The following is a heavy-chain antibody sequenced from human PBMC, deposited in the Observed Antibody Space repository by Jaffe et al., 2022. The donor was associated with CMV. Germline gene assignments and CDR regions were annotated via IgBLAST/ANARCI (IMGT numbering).Heavy chain of an antibody. Sequence: EVQLVESGGGLVKPGGSLRLSCAASGFTFSSYSMNWVRQAPGKGLEWVSSISSSSSYIYYADSVKGRFTISRDNAKNSLYLQMNSLRAEDTAVYYCARDQKYQLLSPYYSNNYYYYYGMDVWGQGTTVTVSS. CDR3: ARDQKYQLLSPYYSNNYYYYYGMDV. V-gene: IGHV3-21*01. J-gene: IGHJ6*02. D-gene: IGHD2-2*01. CDR1: GFTFSSYS. CDR2: ISSSSSYI.